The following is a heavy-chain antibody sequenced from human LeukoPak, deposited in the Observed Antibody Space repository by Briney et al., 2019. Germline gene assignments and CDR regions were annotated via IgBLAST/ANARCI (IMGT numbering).Heavy chain of an antibody. D-gene: IGHD2-21*02. V-gene: IGHV4-39*01. Sequence: SETLSLTCTVSGGSISSSSYYWGWIRQPPGKGLEWIGSIYYSGSTHYNPSLKSRVTISVDTSKNQFSLKLSSVTAADTAVYYCARRSGGVTAIRFFDYWGQGTLVTVSS. CDR3: ARRSGGVTAIRFFDY. CDR2: IYYSGST. J-gene: IGHJ4*02. CDR1: GGSISSSSYY.